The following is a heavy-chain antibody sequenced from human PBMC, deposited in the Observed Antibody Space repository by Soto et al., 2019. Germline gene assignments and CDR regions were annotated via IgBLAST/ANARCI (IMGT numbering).Heavy chain of an antibody. V-gene: IGHV3-9*02. Sequence: EVQLVESGGGLVQPGRSLRLSCVASGFTADDYALHWVRQAPGKGLEWVSGISSNSDTIHYADSVKGRFTISRDNAKNSRCLQMNSLRPEDTAVYYCAKDMKWGGMTTIHYFDSWGQGTLVTVSS. CDR2: ISSNSDTI. CDR3: AKDMKWGGMTTIHYFDS. CDR1: GFTADDYA. D-gene: IGHD4-17*01. J-gene: IGHJ4*02.